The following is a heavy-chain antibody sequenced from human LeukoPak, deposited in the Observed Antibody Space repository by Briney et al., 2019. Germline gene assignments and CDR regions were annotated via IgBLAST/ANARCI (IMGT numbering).Heavy chain of an antibody. CDR1: GYTSSNYA. V-gene: IGHV3-33*01. J-gene: IGHJ4*02. CDR2: LWCDGNDK. Sequence: GGSLSLSCAAYGYTSSNYAMHWVRPAQGNGLEWVAHLWCDGNDKYYGDSVKGRFTISRDNLKNTLSLQINSLRAEDTALYFCARTAGIYDASAYVTYWGQGTLVTVSS. D-gene: IGHD3-22*01. CDR3: ARTAGIYDASAYVTY.